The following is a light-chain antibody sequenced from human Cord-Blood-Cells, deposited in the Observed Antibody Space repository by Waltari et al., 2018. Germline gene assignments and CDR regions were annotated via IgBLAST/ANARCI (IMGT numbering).Light chain of an antibody. J-gene: IGKJ5*01. Sequence: DIQMTPSPSSLSASVGDRVTNTCQASQDISNYLNWYQQKPGKAPKLLIYDASNLETGVPSRFSGSGSGTDFTFTISSLQPEDIATYYCQQYDNLPITFGQGTRLEIK. CDR3: QQYDNLPIT. CDR1: QDISNY. CDR2: DAS. V-gene: IGKV1-33*01.